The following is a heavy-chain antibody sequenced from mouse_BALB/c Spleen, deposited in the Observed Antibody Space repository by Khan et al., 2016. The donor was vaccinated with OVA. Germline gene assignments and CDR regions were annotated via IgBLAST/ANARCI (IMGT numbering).Heavy chain of an antibody. CDR3: ARNYDNFVEYFDV. D-gene: IGHD2-1*01. Sequence: QVQLKESGPGLVAPSQSLSITCTVSGFSLTSYGVHWVRQTPGKGLEWLGIIWAGGSTHYNSALMSRLSISKDNSKSQVFFKMNSLQTDDTAMYYCARNYDNFVEYFDVWGAGTTVTVSS. CDR2: IWAGGST. V-gene: IGHV2-9*02. CDR1: GFSLTSYG. J-gene: IGHJ1*01.